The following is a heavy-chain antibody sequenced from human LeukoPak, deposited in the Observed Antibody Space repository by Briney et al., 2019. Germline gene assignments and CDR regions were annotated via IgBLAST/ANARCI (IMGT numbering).Heavy chain of an antibody. CDR1: GITLSNYG. D-gene: IGHD3-22*01. CDR3: ARGAPYYYDSSGYIL. Sequence: QTGGSLRLSCAVSGITLSNYGMNWVRQAPGKGLEWVSYISSSGSTIYYADSVKGRFTISRDNAKNSLYLQMNSLRAEDTAVYYCARGAPYYYDSSGYILWGQGTLVTVSS. CDR2: ISSSGSTI. J-gene: IGHJ4*02. V-gene: IGHV3-48*04.